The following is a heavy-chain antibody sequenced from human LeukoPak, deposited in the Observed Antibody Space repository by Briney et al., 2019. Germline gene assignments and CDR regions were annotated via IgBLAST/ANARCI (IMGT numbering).Heavy chain of an antibody. CDR3: AISSSYAFDI. CDR1: GGSFSGYY. D-gene: IGHD6-6*01. CDR2: INHSGST. J-gene: IGHJ3*02. V-gene: IGHV4-34*01. Sequence: PSETLSLTCAVYGGSFSGYYWSWIRQPPGRGLEWIGEINHSGSTNYNPSLKSRVTISVDTPKNQFSLKLSSVTAADTAVYYCAISSSYAFDIWGQGTMVTVSS.